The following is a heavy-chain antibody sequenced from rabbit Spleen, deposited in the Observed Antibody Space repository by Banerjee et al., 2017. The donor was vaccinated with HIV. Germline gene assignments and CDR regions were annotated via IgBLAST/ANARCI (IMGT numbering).Heavy chain of an antibody. CDR2: IVPIFGVT. J-gene: IGHJ4*01. Sequence: QEQLVESGGGLVQPGGSLKLSCKASGFDFSVYGLSWVRQAPGKGLEWIGYIVPIFGVTYYANWVNGRFTISSHNAQNTLYLQLNSLTAADTATYFCASGADYAYGGYDLWGQGTLVTVS. CDR1: GFDFSVYG. CDR3: ASGADYAYGGYDL. V-gene: IGHV1S47*01. D-gene: IGHD6-1*01.